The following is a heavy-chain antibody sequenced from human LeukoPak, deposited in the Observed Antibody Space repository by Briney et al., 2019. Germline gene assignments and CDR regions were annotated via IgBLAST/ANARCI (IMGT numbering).Heavy chain of an antibody. CDR2: MNPNSGNT. D-gene: IGHD3-10*01. J-gene: IGHJ6*03. CDR1: GYTFTSYD. V-gene: IGHV1-8*03. Sequence: ASVKVSCKASGYTFTSYDINWVRQATGQGLEWMGWMNPNSGNTGYAQKFQGRVTITRNTSISTAYMELSSLRSEDTAVYYCARSDRWLGEFPRAYYYYYMDVWGKGTTVTVSS. CDR3: ARSDRWLGEFPRAYYYYYMDV.